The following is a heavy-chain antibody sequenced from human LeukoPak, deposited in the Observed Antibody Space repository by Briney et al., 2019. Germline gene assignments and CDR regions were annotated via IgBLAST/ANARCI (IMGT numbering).Heavy chain of an antibody. CDR1: GGTFSRNA. V-gene: IGHV1-69*01. CDR3: ARALDSGLFGSGVY. D-gene: IGHD6-19*01. Sequence: SVKVSCKASGGTFSRNAISWVRQAPGQGLEWMGGIIPMFGTANYAQKFQGRVTIDADQSTSTASMELNSLRSDDTAVYYCARALDSGLFGSGVYWGQGTLVTVPS. CDR2: IIPMFGTA. J-gene: IGHJ4*02.